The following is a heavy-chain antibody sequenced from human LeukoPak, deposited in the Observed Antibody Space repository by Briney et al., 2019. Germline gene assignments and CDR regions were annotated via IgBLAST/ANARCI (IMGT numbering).Heavy chain of an antibody. D-gene: IGHD1-26*01. V-gene: IGHV3-74*01. J-gene: IGHJ4*02. CDR3: ARDEVGATPIDY. CDR2: INGDGSSV. Sequence: GGSLRLSCEASGFTFSSHWMHWVRQVPGKGLVWVSSINGDGSSVGYADSVKGRFAVSRDNAKNTLYLHMSSLRAEDTAVYYCARDEVGATPIDYWGQGTLVTVSS. CDR1: GFTFSSHW.